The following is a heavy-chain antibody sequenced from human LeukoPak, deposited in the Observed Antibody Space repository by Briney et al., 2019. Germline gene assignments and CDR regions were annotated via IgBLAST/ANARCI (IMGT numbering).Heavy chain of an antibody. CDR2: ISGSGGNP. CDR3: AKGEGGAATPSAFDY. CDR1: GFSFRTYA. J-gene: IGHJ4*02. V-gene: IGHV3-23*01. D-gene: IGHD1-26*01. Sequence: GGSLRLSCAASGFSFRTYAMSWVRQSPGTGLEWVSVISGSGGNPNYADSVKGRFTISRDNSKNTLYLQMNSLRVEDTAVYYCAKGEGGAATPSAFDYWGQGTPVTVSS.